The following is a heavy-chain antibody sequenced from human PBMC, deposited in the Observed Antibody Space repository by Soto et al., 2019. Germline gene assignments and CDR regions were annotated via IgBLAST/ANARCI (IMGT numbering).Heavy chain of an antibody. D-gene: IGHD6-25*01. V-gene: IGHV1-8*01. J-gene: IGHJ4*02. CDR1: GYTFTSYD. CDR2: MKPNSGNT. CDR3: ARETAGRFDY. Sequence: ASVKVSRKASGYTFTSYDINWVRQATGQGLEWKGWMKPNSGNTAYAQKFQGRVNMTRNTSISTAYMELSSLRSDDTAVYYCARETAGRFDYWGQGTLVTVSS.